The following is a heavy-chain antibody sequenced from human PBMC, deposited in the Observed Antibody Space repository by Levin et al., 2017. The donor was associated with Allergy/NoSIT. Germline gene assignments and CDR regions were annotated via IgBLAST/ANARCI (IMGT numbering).Heavy chain of an antibody. CDR2: ILCIFVST. V-gene: IGHV3-23*01. Sequence: SSILCIFVSTYYADSVKGRFTISRDNSKNTLYLQMNSLRAEDTAVYYCAKGGYCSSTSCTAGYWGQGTLVTVSS. J-gene: IGHJ4*02. D-gene: IGHD2-2*01. CDR3: AKGGYCSSTSCTAGY.